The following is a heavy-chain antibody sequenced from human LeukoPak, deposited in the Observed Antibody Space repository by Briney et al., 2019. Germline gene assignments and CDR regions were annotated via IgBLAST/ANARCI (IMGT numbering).Heavy chain of an antibody. CDR1: GSRFATSC. V-gene: IGHV5-51*01. CDR2: IYPDDSDS. CDR3: ARGAYGSGSSYNYYGMDV. J-gene: IGHJ6*02. D-gene: IGHD3-10*01. Sequence: GESLQISGKGSGSRFATSCIAGVRQMPGKGLEWMGIIYPDDSDSRYSPSLEGQVTFSVDKSISTAYLQWSSLKASDTAIYYCARGAYGSGSSYNYYGMDVWGQGTPVTVSS.